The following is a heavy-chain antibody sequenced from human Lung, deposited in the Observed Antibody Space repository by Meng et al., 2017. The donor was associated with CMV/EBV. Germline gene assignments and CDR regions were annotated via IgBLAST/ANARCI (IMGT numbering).Heavy chain of an antibody. CDR2: IIPILGTV. CDR1: GGTFTGYA. V-gene: IGHV1-69*13. D-gene: IGHD2-15*01. CDR3: ARGTAIVQYISSGLDI. J-gene: IGHJ3*02. Sequence: SVKVSCKASGGTFTGYAVGWVRQAPGQGLEWMGGIIPILGTVNYAQNFQDRVTITADESTVTAYMELSSLRSEDTAVYYCARGTAIVQYISSGLDIWGQGTMVTVSS.